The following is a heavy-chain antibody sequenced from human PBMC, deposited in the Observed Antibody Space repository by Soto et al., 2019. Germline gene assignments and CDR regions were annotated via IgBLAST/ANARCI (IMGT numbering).Heavy chain of an antibody. D-gene: IGHD1-26*01. CDR3: VRGASLNFDY. CDR1: GLTFDDYG. J-gene: IGHJ4*02. CDR2: VNWNGGST. Sequence: GGSLRLSCAASGLTFDDYGMSWARQAPGKGLEWVSGVNWNGGSTGYADSVKGRFTISRDNAKNSLYLQMNSLRAEDTAFYYCVRGASLNFDYWGQGTLVTVSS. V-gene: IGHV3-20*04.